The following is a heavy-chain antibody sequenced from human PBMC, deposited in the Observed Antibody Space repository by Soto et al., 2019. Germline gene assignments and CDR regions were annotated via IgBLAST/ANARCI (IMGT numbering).Heavy chain of an antibody. J-gene: IGHJ4*02. Sequence: QVQLVESGGGVVQPGRSLRLSCAASGFTFSNYAMHWVRQAPGKGLDWVAVISSDGSIKYYADSVKGRFTVSRDDSKTTLYLQMNSLRPEDTAVYYGVRDDWTVSPLFDYWGQGTLVTVSS. CDR3: VRDDWTVSPLFDY. D-gene: IGHD3-9*01. CDR2: ISSDGSIK. V-gene: IGHV3-30-3*01. CDR1: GFTFSNYA.